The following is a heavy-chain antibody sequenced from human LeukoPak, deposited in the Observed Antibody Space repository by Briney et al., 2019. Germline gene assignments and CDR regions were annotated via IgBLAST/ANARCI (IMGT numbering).Heavy chain of an antibody. Sequence: ASVKVSCKASGYTFTSYGISWVRQAPGQGLEWMGWISAYNGNTNYAQNLQGRVTMTTDTSTSTAYMELRSLRSDDTAVYYCARTVHDFWSGQATFNYYMDVWGKGTTVTVSS. CDR2: ISAYNGNT. CDR1: GYTFTSYG. V-gene: IGHV1-18*01. J-gene: IGHJ6*03. D-gene: IGHD3-3*01. CDR3: ARTVHDFWSGQATFNYYMDV.